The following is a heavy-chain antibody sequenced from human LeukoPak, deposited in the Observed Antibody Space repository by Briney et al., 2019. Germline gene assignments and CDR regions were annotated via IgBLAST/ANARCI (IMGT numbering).Heavy chain of an antibody. D-gene: IGHD6-13*01. V-gene: IGHV3-11*01. CDR3: AREPVLAAAATFDY. Sequence: GGSLRLSCAASGFTFSDYYMSWIRQAPGKGLEWVSYISSSGSTIYYADSVKGRFTISRDNAKNSLYLQMNSLRAEDTAVYYCAREPVLAAAATFDYWGQGTLVTVSS. CDR2: ISSSGSTI. CDR1: GFTFSDYY. J-gene: IGHJ4*02.